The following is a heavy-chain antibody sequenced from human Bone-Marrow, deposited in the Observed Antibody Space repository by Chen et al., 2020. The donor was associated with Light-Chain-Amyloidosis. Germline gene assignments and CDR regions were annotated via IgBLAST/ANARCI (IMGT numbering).Heavy chain of an antibody. J-gene: IGHJ6*03. CDR3: TTGIIPTSRYYYYMDV. Sequence: EVQLVESGGGLVKPGGSLRLSCAASGFTFSNAWMSWVRQAPWKGLEWVGRIKSKTDGGTTDYAAPVKGRFTISRDDSKNTLYLQMNSLKTEDTAVYYCTTGIIPTSRYYYYMDVWGKGTTVTVSS. CDR2: IKSKTDGGTT. V-gene: IGHV3-15*01. CDR1: GFTFSNAW.